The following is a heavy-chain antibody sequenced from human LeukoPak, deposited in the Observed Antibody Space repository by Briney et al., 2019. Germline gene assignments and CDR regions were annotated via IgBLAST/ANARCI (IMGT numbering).Heavy chain of an antibody. D-gene: IGHD3-22*01. CDR2: ISSSSSTI. J-gene: IGHJ5*02. Sequence: PGGSLRLSCAASGFTFSSYSMNWVRQAPGKGLEWVSYISSSSSTIYYAGSVEGRFTISRDNAKNSLYLQMNSLRAEDTAVYYCANGGTYSSGPWGQGTLVTVSS. CDR3: ANGGTYSSGP. V-gene: IGHV3-48*04. CDR1: GFTFSSYS.